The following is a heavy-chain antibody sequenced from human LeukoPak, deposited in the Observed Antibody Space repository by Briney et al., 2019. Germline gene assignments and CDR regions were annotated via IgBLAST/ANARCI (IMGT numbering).Heavy chain of an antibody. Sequence: GGSLRLSCAASGFTFSSYEMNWVRQAPGKGLEWVSYISSSGSTIYYADSVKGRFTISRDNANKSLDLQMNSLRAEDTAVYYCAELGLTMIGGVWGKGTTVTISS. J-gene: IGHJ6*04. CDR1: GFTFSSYE. D-gene: IGHD3-10*02. V-gene: IGHV3-48*03. CDR3: AELGLTMIGGV. CDR2: ISSSGSTI.